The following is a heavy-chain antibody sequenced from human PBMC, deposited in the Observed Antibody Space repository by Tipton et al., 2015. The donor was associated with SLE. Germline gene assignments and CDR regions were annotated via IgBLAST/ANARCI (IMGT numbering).Heavy chain of an antibody. CDR3: ARESGSAGYFDY. V-gene: IGHV3-23*01. CDR1: GFTFSSYA. J-gene: IGHJ4*02. CDR2: ISGSGGST. D-gene: IGHD1-26*01. Sequence: GSLRLSCAASGFTFSSYAMSWVRQAPGKGLEWVSAISGSGGSTYYADSVKGRFTISRDNSKNTLYLQMNSLRAEDTAVYYCARESGSAGYFDYWGQGTLVTVSS.